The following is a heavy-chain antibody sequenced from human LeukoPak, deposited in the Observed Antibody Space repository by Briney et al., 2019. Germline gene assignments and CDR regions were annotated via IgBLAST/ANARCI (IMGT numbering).Heavy chain of an antibody. V-gene: IGHV4-39*07. CDR2: INHSGST. CDR3: ARGLRRLLWFGELSPSKPKFDY. CDR1: GGSISSSSYY. D-gene: IGHD3-10*01. Sequence: SETLSLTCTVSGGSISSSSYYWSWIRQPPGKGLEWIGEINHSGSTNYNPSLKSRVTISVDTSKNQFSLKLSSVTAADTAVYYCARGLRRLLWFGELSPSKPKFDYWGQGTLVTVSS. J-gene: IGHJ4*02.